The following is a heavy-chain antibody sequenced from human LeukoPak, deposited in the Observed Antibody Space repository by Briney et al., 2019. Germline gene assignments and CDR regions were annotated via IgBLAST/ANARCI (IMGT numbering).Heavy chain of an antibody. J-gene: IGHJ4*02. CDR2: ISAYNGNT. Sequence: GASVKVSCKASGYTFTSYGISWVRQAPGQGLERMGWISAYNGNTNYAQKLQGRVTMTTDTSTSTAYMELRSLRSDDTAMYYCARLLNVVYPVWYYESSAQPFDYWGQGTLVTVSS. D-gene: IGHD3-22*01. CDR3: ARLLNVVYPVWYYESSAQPFDY. CDR1: GYTFTSYG. V-gene: IGHV1-18*01.